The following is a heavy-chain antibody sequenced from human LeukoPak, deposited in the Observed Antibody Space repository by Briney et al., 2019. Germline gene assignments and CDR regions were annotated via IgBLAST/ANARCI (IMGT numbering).Heavy chain of an antibody. Sequence: GGSLRLSCAASGFTVSSYAMHWVRQAPGKGLEWVAVISYDGSNKYYADSVKGRFTISRDNSKNTLYLQMNSLRAEDTAVYYCAKDGSHYDILTGYLKDDAFDIWGQGTMVTVSS. D-gene: IGHD3-9*01. J-gene: IGHJ3*02. CDR1: GFTVSSYA. CDR3: AKDGSHYDILTGYLKDDAFDI. V-gene: IGHV3-30-3*01. CDR2: ISYDGSNK.